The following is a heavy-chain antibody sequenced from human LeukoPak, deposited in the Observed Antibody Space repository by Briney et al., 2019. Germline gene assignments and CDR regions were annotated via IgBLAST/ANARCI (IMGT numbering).Heavy chain of an antibody. D-gene: IGHD6-19*01. CDR2: ISAYNGNT. Sequence: ASVKVSCKASGYTFTSYGISWVRQAPGQGLEWMGWISAYNGNTNYAQKLQGRVTMTTDTSTSTAYMELRSLRSDDTAVYYCAREDVGYSSGEGMDVWGQGTRSPSP. CDR1: GYTFTSYG. J-gene: IGHJ6*02. CDR3: AREDVGYSSGEGMDV. V-gene: IGHV1-18*01.